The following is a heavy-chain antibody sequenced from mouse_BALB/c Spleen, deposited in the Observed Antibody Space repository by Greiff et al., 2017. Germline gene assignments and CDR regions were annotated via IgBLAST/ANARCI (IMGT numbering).Heavy chain of an antibody. V-gene: IGHV3-6*02. D-gene: IGHD6-1*01. CDR1: GYSITSGYY. CDR3: ARGQLADY. Sequence: DVQLQESGPGLVKPSQSLSLTCSVTGYSITSGYYWNWIRQFPGNKLEWMGYISYDGSNNYNPSLKNRISITRDTSKNQFFLKLNSVTTEDTATYYCARGQLADYWGQGTTLTVSS. CDR2: ISYDGSN. J-gene: IGHJ2*01.